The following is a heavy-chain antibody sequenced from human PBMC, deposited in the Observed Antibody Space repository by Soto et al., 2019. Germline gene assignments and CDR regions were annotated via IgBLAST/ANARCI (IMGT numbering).Heavy chain of an antibody. Sequence: EVQLLESGGGLVQPGGSLRLSCAASGFTFSSYAMSWVRQASGKGLEWVSAISGGAGDKYYADSVKGRFTISRDNSRNTMYLQMDSLRAEDTAVYYCARPLVGAARPGRYAFDIWGQGTMVTVSS. CDR2: ISGGAGDK. D-gene: IGHD6-6*01. V-gene: IGHV3-23*01. CDR3: ARPLVGAARPGRYAFDI. CDR1: GFTFSSYA. J-gene: IGHJ3*02.